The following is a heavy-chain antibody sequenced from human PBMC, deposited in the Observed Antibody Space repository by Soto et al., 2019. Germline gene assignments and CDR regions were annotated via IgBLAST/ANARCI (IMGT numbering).Heavy chain of an antibody. V-gene: IGHV1-3*01. CDR3: AREGAAGYCSSTSCSPYYYGMDV. J-gene: IGHJ6*02. D-gene: IGHD2-2*01. CDR1: GYTFTSYA. Sequence: ASVKVSCKASGYTFTSYAMHWVRQAPGQRLEWMGWINAGNGNTKYSQKFQGRVTITRDTSASTAYMELSSLRSEDTAVYYCAREGAAGYCSSTSCSPYYYGMDVWGQGTTLTVSS. CDR2: INAGNGNT.